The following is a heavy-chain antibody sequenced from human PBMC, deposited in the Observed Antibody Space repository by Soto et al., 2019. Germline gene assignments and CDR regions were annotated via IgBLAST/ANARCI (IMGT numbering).Heavy chain of an antibody. Sequence: SVKVSCKASGGTFSSYAISWVRQAPGQGLEWMGGIIPIFGTANYAQKFQGRVTITADESTSTVYMELSNLRSEDTAVHYCAREGTTVVTPDAFDIRGQGTMVTVSS. D-gene: IGHD4-17*01. V-gene: IGHV1-69*13. CDR1: GGTFSSYA. CDR3: AREGTTVVTPDAFDI. CDR2: IIPIFGTA. J-gene: IGHJ3*02.